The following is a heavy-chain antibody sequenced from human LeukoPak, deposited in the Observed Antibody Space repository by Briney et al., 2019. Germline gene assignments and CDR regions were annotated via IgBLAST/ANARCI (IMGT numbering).Heavy chain of an antibody. D-gene: IGHD6-6*01. V-gene: IGHV3-33*06. CDR2: IWYDGYDK. J-gene: IGHJ4*02. Sequence: GGSLRLSCAASGFTFSTYGMHWVRQAPGKGLEWVAVIWYDGYDKYYADSVKGRFTISRDNSKNTLYLHMNSLRAEDTALYYCAKDLWKYCSSSFDYWGQGTLVTVSS. CDR3: AKDLWKYCSSSFDY. CDR1: GFTFSTYG.